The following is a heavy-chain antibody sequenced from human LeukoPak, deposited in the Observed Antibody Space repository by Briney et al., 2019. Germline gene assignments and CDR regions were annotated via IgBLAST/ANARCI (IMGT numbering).Heavy chain of an antibody. Sequence: GGSLRLSCAASRFTFSSYVMRWVRQAPGKGVEWGSVISDDGSITYYADSARGRFTISRDNSKNTRYLRMNSRRAADTGRYYSAKEKYSSSWSYYFHYWGQGTLLTVSS. CDR1: RFTFSSYV. D-gene: IGHD6-13*01. CDR2: ISDDGSIT. V-gene: IGHV3-30*18. CDR3: AKEKYSSSWSYYFHY. J-gene: IGHJ4*02.